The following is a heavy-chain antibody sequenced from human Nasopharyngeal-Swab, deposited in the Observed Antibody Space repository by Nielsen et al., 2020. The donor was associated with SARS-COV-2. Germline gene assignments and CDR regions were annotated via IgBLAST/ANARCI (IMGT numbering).Heavy chain of an antibody. CDR3: ARGTVFGVANGMDV. D-gene: IGHD3-3*01. Sequence: VRQMPGKGLEWVSSIGRYGTDIFHADSVKDRFSVFRDAANKSIYLQMRSLRAEDTAVYYCARGTVFGVANGMDVWGQGTTVTVSS. V-gene: IGHV3-21*01. CDR2: IGRYGTDI. J-gene: IGHJ6*02.